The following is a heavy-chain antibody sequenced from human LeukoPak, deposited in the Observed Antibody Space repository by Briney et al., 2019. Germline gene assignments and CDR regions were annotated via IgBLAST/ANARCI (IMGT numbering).Heavy chain of an antibody. J-gene: IGHJ3*02. D-gene: IGHD7-27*01. CDR3: AREYASLGFDI. CDR2: INWNGGST. CDR1: GFTFSSFA. V-gene: IGHV3-20*04. Sequence: GGSLRLSCAASGFTFSSFAMSWVRQAPGKGLEWVSGINWNGGSTAYADSVKGRFTISRDNAKKSLYMQMNSLRDEDTALYYCAREYASLGFDIWGQGTMVTVSS.